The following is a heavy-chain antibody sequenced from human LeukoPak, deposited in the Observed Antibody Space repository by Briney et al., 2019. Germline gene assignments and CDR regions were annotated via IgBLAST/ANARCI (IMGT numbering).Heavy chain of an antibody. V-gene: IGHV3-9*03. CDR1: AFTFDAYA. D-gene: IGHD6-13*01. CDR3: AKALYSSSWRLSPFDY. Sequence: SLRLSCAASAFTFDAYAMHWVRQAPGKGLEWVSGISWNSGSIAYADSVKGRFTISRDNAKNSLYLQMNSLRVEDMALYYCAKALYSSSWRLSPFDYWGQGTLVTVSS. CDR2: ISWNSGSI. J-gene: IGHJ4*02.